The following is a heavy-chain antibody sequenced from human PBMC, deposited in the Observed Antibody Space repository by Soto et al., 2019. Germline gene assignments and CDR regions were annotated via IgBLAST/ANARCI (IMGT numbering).Heavy chain of an antibody. J-gene: IGHJ4*02. CDR3: ARAAVTGDDDYFDY. D-gene: IGHD4-4*01. V-gene: IGHV3-33*01. CDR2: IWYDGSNK. Sequence: GGSLRLSCAASGFTFSSYGMHWVRQAPGKGLEWVAVIWYDGSNKYYADSVKGRFTISRDNSKNTLYLQMNSLRAEDTAVYYCARAAVTGDDDYFDYWGQGTLVTVSS. CDR1: GFTFSSYG.